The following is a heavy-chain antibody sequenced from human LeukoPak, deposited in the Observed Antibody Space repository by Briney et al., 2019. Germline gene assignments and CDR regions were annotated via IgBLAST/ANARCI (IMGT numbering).Heavy chain of an antibody. CDR1: GYSISSGYY. Sequence: SETLSLTCAVSGYSISSGYYWGWIRQPPGEGLGWIGSIYHSGSTYYNPSLKSRVTISVDTSKNQFSLKLSSVTAADTAVYYCARLYCSSTSCYRWDAFDIWGQGTMVTVSS. D-gene: IGHD2-2*01. V-gene: IGHV4-38-2*01. CDR3: ARLYCSSTSCYRWDAFDI. CDR2: IYHSGST. J-gene: IGHJ3*02.